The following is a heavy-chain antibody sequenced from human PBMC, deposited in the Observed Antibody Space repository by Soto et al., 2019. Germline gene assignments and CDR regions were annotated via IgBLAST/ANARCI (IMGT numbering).Heavy chain of an antibody. J-gene: IGHJ5*02. CDR3: AHREIAVAGTRWVGGGSGNNWFDP. Sequence: QITLKESGPTLVKPTQTLTLTCTFSGFSLSTSGVGVGWIRQPPGKALEWLALIYWDDDKRYSPSLKSRLTSTKDTTKNQVVLTMTNMDPVDTATHYCAHREIAVAGTRWVGGGSGNNWFDPWGQGTLVTVSS. CDR2: IYWDDDK. CDR1: GFSLSTSGVG. D-gene: IGHD6-19*01. V-gene: IGHV2-5*02.